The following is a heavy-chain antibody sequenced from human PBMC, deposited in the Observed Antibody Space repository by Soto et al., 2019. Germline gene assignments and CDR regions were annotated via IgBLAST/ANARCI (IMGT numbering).Heavy chain of an antibody. J-gene: IGHJ3*02. D-gene: IGHD6-25*01. CDR1: GFTFSVFG. V-gene: IGHV3-30*18. CDR3: AKLLAAAASWDAFDI. Sequence: GGSLRLSCAASGFTFSVFGMHWVRQAPGEGLEWVAVISNTGSSAHYADPVKGRFTIPRDNSWNTLYLQLNSLRAEDTAVYYCAKLLAAAASWDAFDIWGQGTMVTV. CDR2: ISNTGSSA.